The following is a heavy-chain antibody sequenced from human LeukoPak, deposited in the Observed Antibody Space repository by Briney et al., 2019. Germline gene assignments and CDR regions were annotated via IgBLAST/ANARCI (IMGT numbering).Heavy chain of an antibody. CDR1: GGSISSYY. J-gene: IGHJ3*02. V-gene: IGHV4-59*01. Sequence: SETLSLTCTVSGGSISSYYWSWIRQPPGKGLEWIGYIYYSGSTNYNPSLKSRVTISVDTSKNQFSLKLSSATAADTAVYYCARSPPKIGSAFDIWGQGTMVTVSS. CDR2: IYYSGST. CDR3: ARSPPKIGSAFDI. D-gene: IGHD1-14*01.